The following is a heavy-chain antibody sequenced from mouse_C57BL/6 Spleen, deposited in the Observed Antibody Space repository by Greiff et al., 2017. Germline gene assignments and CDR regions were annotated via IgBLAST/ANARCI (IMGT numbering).Heavy chain of an antibody. CDR1: GFTIKDYY. J-gene: IGHJ1*03. CDR3: APDYDYDVGYFDV. V-gene: IGHV14-2*01. Sequence: EVQLQESGAELVKPGASVKLSCTASGFTIKDYYMHWVKQRTEQGLEWIGSIDPEDGETKYDPKFQGKGTIKADTTSNTAYLHLSSLTSEDTAVYYGAPDYDYDVGYFDVWGTGTTVTVSS. D-gene: IGHD2-4*01. CDR2: IDPEDGET.